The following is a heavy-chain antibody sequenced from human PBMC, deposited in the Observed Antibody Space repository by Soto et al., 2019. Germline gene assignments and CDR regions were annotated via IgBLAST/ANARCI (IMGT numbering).Heavy chain of an antibody. Sequence: ASVKVSCKASGVTFSSYAISWVRQAPGQGLEWMGGIIPIFGTANYAQKFQGRVTITADKSTSTAYMELSSLRSEDTAVYYCAREGITIFGVVIPMDVWGQGTTVTVSS. V-gene: IGHV1-69*06. D-gene: IGHD3-3*01. CDR1: GVTFSSYA. CDR2: IIPIFGTA. CDR3: AREGITIFGVVIPMDV. J-gene: IGHJ6*02.